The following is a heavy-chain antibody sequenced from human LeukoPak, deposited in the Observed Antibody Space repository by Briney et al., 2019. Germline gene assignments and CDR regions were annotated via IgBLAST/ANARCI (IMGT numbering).Heavy chain of an antibody. CDR2: ICSGGNT. J-gene: IGHJ4*02. CDR1: GFTFSSYG. CDR3: ARRAGEYSHPYDY. Sequence: GGSLRLSCAASGFTFSSYGMSWVRQAPGKGLEWVSFICSGGNTHYSDSVKGRFTISRDNSKNTLYLQMNSLRADDTAVYYCARRAGEYSHPYDYWGQGTLVTVSS. D-gene: IGHD4-17*01. V-gene: IGHV3-23*01.